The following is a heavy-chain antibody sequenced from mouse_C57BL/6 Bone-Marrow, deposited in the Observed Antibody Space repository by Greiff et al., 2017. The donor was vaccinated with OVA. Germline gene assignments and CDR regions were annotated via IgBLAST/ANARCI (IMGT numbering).Heavy chain of an antibody. D-gene: IGHD2-4*01. CDR2: IDPSDSYT. CDR3: ARYYYDYDSGWFAY. J-gene: IGHJ3*01. CDR1: GYTFPSYW. V-gene: IGHV1-59*01. Sequence: QVQLKQPGAELVRPGTSVKLSCKASGYTFPSYWMHWVKQRPGQGLEWIGVIDPSDSYTTYNQKFKGKATVTVDTSSSTAYMQLSSLTSEYTAVYYCARYYYDYDSGWFAYWGQGTLVTVSA.